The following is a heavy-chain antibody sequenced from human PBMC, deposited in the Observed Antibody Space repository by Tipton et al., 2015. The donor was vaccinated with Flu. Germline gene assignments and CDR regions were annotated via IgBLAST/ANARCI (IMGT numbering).Heavy chain of an antibody. D-gene: IGHD1-26*01. V-gene: IGHV3-23*01. CDR2: ISGSGGST. CDR1: GFTFSSYA. J-gene: IGHJ6*02. CDR3: ARDRVVGAAAGYYYSYYGMDV. Sequence: SLRLSCVASGFTFSSYAMGWVRQVPGKGLEWVSVISGSGGSTYYADSVKGRFTISRDNSKTTLYLQMNSLRVEDTAVYYCARDRVVGAAAGYYYSYYGMDVWDQGP.